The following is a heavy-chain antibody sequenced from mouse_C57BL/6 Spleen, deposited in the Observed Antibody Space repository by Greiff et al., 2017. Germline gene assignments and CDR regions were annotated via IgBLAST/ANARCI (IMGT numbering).Heavy chain of an antibody. J-gene: IGHJ2*01. V-gene: IGHV1-81*01. Sequence: QVQLQQSGAELARPGASVKLSCKASGYTFTSYGISWVKQRTGQGLEWIGEIYPRSGNTYYNEKFKGKATLTADKSSSTAYMELRSLTSEDSAVYFCAREESYYYGSSYYFDYWGQGTTLTVSS. CDR1: GYTFTSYG. CDR2: IYPRSGNT. CDR3: AREESYYYGSSYYFDY. D-gene: IGHD1-1*01.